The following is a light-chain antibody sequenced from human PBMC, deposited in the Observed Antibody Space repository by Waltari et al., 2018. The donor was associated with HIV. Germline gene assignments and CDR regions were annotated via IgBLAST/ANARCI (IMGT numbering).Light chain of an antibody. CDR3: LQDHSYPYT. Sequence: AIQVTQSPSSLSASVGDRVTMTCRASQDIRDDLGWFQQRPGKVPKLLIYPASTLETGVPSRFSGSGSGTDFTLTISSLQPEDFATYYCLQDHSYPYTFGQGTNLEI. CDR1: QDIRDD. CDR2: PAS. V-gene: IGKV1-6*01. J-gene: IGKJ2*01.